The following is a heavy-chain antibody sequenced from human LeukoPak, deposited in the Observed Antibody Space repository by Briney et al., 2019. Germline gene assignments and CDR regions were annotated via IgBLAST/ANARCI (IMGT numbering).Heavy chain of an antibody. J-gene: IGHJ4*02. CDR1: GFTFDDYA. Sequence: PGRSLGLSCAASGFTFDDYAMHWVRQAPGKGLEWVSGISWNSGSIGYADSVKGRFTISRDNAKNSLYLQMNSLRAEDTALYYCATLVEIGGYWGQGTLVTVSS. V-gene: IGHV3-9*01. D-gene: IGHD2-21*01. CDR2: ISWNSGSI. CDR3: ATLVEIGGY.